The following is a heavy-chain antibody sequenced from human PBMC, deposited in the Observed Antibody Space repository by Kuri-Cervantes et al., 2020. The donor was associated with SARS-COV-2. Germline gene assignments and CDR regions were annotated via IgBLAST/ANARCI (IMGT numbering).Heavy chain of an antibody. CDR2: ISAYNGNT. V-gene: IGHV1-18*01. Sequence: SVTVSCKASGYTFTSYGISWVRQAPGQGLEGMGWISAYNGNTNYAQKFQGRVTITADKSTSTAYMELSSLRSEDTAVYYCARDRPIVVVPAAIRYWFDPWGQGTLVTVSS. D-gene: IGHD2-2*02. J-gene: IGHJ5*02. CDR3: ARDRPIVVVPAAIRYWFDP. CDR1: GYTFTSYG.